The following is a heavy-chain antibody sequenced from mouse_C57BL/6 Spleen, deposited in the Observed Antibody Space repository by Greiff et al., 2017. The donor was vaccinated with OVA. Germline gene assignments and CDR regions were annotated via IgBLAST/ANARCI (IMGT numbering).Heavy chain of an antibody. V-gene: IGHV2-5*01. CDR2: IWRGGST. Sequence: QVHVKQSGPGLVQPSQSLSITCTVSGFSLTSYGVHWVRQSPGKGLEWLGVIWRGGSTDYNAAFMSRLSITKDNSKSQVFFKMNSLQADDTAIYYCAKFNDYDGSLDVWGTGTTVTVSS. J-gene: IGHJ1*03. D-gene: IGHD2-4*01. CDR1: GFSLTSYG. CDR3: AKFNDYDGSLDV.